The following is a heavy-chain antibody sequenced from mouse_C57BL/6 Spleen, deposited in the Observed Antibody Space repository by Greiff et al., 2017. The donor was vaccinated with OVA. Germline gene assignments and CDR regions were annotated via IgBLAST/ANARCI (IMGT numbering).Heavy chain of an antibody. CDR1: GYTFTDYY. D-gene: IGHD1-1*01. V-gene: IGHV1-26*01. CDR2: INPNNGGT. CDR3: ARPSSLTVVSFDY. Sequence: EVQLQQSGPELVKPGASVKISCKASGYTFTDYYMNWVKQSHGKSLEWIGDINPNNGGTSYNQKFKGKATLTVDKSSSTAYMELRSLTSEDSAVYYCARPSSLTVVSFDYWGQGTTLTVSS. J-gene: IGHJ2*01.